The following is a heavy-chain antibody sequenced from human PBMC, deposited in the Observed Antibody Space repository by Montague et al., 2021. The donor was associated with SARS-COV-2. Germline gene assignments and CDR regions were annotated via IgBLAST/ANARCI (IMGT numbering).Heavy chain of an antibody. CDR1: GFAFNNFA. J-gene: IGHJ2*01. CDR3: AKQPGAGAVVYWYFDL. V-gene: IGHV3-23*01. D-gene: IGHD6-19*01. CDR2: IFGSAAGT. Sequence: SLRLSCAASGFAFNNFAMTWVCQPPGKGLEWVSSIFGSAAGTYYADSVKGRFTISRDNSKNTLYLQMNSLRVEDTAKYYCAKQPGAGAVVYWYFDLWGRGTVVSVSS.